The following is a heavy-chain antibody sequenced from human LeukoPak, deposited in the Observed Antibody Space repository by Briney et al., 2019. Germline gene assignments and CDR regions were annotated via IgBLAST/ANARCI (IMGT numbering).Heavy chain of an antibody. J-gene: IGHJ4*02. CDR1: GFTFDDYA. V-gene: IGHV3-9*01. D-gene: IGHD2-2*01. CDR3: ARVMGRYCSSNSCYVDY. Sequence: PGRSLRLSCAASGFTFDDYAMHWVRQAPGKGLEWVSGISWNSGRIGYADSVKGRFTISRDNAKNSLYLQMNSLRAEDTAVYYCARVMGRYCSSNSCYVDYWGQGTLVTVSS. CDR2: ISWNSGRI.